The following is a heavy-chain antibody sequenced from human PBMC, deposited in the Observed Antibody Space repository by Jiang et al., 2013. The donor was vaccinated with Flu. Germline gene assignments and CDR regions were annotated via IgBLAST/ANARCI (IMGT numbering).Heavy chain of an antibody. D-gene: IGHD2-15*01. CDR2: INTNTGNP. CDR1: FTSYA. V-gene: IGHV7-4-1*01. Sequence: FTSYAMNWCDRPLDKDLSGSGWINTNTGNPTYAQGFTGRFVFSLDTSVSTAYLQICSLKAEDTAVYYCARVGCSGGSCLDVWGQGTTVTVSS. J-gene: IGHJ6*02. CDR3: ARVGCSGGSCLDV.